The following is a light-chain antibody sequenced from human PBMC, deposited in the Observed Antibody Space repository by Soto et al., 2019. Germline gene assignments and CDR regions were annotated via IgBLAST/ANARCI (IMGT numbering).Light chain of an antibody. Sequence: QSALTQPASVSGSPGQSITISCTGTSSDVGSYNLVSWYQQHPGKAPKLMIYEGSKRPSGVSNRFSGSKSGNTASLTISGLHAEDEADYYCCSYAGTKGNVFGIGTKLTVL. CDR3: CSYAGTKGNV. V-gene: IGLV2-23*01. J-gene: IGLJ1*01. CDR2: EGS. CDR1: SSDVGSYNL.